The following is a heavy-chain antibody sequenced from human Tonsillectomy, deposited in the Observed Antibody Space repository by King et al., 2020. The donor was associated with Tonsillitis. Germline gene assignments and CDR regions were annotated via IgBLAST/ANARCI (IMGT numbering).Heavy chain of an antibody. Sequence: LQLQESGPGLVRPSETLSLTCIVSGGSSSSTTSYWAWIRQPPGKGLEWVGSIYNSGSTYYNPSLKSRVTISVDTSKSQFSLKLSSVTAADTAVYYCAKPSIAVAGRGWFDPWGQGTLVTVSS. CDR1: GGSSSSTTSY. D-gene: IGHD6-19*01. CDR2: IYNSGST. J-gene: IGHJ5*02. CDR3: AKPSIAVAGRGWFDP. V-gene: IGHV4-39*01.